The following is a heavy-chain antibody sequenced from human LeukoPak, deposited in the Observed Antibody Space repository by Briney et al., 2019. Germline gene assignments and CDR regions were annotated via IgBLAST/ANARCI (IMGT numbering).Heavy chain of an antibody. CDR1: GGSISSYY. Sequence: SETPSLTCTVSGGSISSYYWSWIRQPPGKGLEWIGYIYYSGSTNYNPSLESRVTISVDTSKNQFSLKLSSVTAADTAVYYCARHPEYSSSWGHFDYWGQGTLVTVSS. CDR2: IYYSGST. J-gene: IGHJ4*02. D-gene: IGHD6-6*01. V-gene: IGHV4-59*08. CDR3: ARHPEYSSSWGHFDY.